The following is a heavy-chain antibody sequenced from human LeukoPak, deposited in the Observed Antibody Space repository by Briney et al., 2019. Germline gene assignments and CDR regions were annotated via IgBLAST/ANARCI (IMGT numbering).Heavy chain of an antibody. V-gene: IGHV4-34*01. J-gene: IGHJ3*02. CDR3: AIYGVDAFDI. D-gene: IGHD4-17*01. Sequence: SETLSLTCTVSGGSISSYYWSWIRQPPGKGLEWIGEINHSGSTNYNPSLKSRVTISVDTSKNQFSLKLSSVTAADTAVYYCAIYGVDAFDIWGQGTMVTVSS. CDR1: GGSISSYY. CDR2: INHSGST.